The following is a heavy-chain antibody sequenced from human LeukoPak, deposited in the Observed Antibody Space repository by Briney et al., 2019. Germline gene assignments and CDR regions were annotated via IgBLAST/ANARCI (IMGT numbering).Heavy chain of an antibody. J-gene: IGHJ4*02. V-gene: IGHV1-69*13. D-gene: IGHD4-11*01. CDR1: GGTFSSYA. CDR2: IIPIFGTA. Sequence: GASVKVSCKASGGTFSSYAISWVRQAPGQGLEWMGGIIPIFGTANYAQKFQGRVTITAEESTSTAYMELSSLRSEDTAVYYCASEEASNPFDYWGQGTLVTVSS. CDR3: ASEEASNPFDY.